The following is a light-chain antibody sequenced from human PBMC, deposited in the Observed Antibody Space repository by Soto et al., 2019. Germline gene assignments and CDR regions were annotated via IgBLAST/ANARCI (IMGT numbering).Light chain of an antibody. V-gene: IGKV3-20*01. CDR2: SAS. CDR3: QQVRA. J-gene: IGKJ5*01. Sequence: EIELTQSPGTLSLSPGERATLSCRASQSVSSGYLAWYQQKPGQAPRLLIYSASSRATGIPDRFSGSASGTDFTLTISRLEPEDFAVYYCQQVRAFGQGTRLEMK. CDR1: QSVSSGY.